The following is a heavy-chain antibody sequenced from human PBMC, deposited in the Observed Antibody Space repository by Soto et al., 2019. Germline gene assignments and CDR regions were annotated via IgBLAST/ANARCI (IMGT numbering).Heavy chain of an antibody. CDR1: GGSISSSNW. V-gene: IGHV4-4*02. J-gene: IGHJ6*02. Sequence: PSETLSLTCAVSGGSISSSNWWSWVRQPPGKGLEWIGDIYYSGSTNYNPSLKSRVTISVDTSKNQFSLKLSSVTAADTAVYYCAENTGSGSPLAFGDYYYHHGMDVWGQGTTVTVSS. D-gene: IGHD3-3*01. CDR2: IYYSGST. CDR3: AENTGSGSPLAFGDYYYHHGMDV.